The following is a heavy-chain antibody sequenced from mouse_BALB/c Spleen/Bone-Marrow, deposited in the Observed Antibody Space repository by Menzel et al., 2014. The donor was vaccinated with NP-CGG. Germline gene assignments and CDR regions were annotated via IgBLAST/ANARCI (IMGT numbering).Heavy chain of an antibody. V-gene: IGHV5-17*02. CDR1: GFTFSSFG. CDR2: ISSGTSTI. J-gene: IGHJ4*01. Sequence: EVKLMESGGGLVQPGGSRKLSCAASGFTFSSFGMHWVRQAPERGLEWVAYISSGTSTIYYADTVTGRFTISRDNPKNTLFLQMTSLRSEDTAIYYCARDDGYYIRNAMDYWGRGTSVTVSS. CDR3: ARDDGYYIRNAMDY. D-gene: IGHD2-3*01.